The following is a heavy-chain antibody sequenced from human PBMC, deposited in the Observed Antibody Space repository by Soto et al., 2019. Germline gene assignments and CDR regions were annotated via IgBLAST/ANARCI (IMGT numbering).Heavy chain of an antibody. J-gene: IGHJ4*02. CDR2: IYYSGST. V-gene: IGHV4-39*01. CDR3: ARTQAYSNSYYFDY. D-gene: IGHD4-4*01. Sequence: QLQLQESGPGLVKPSETLSLTCTVSGGSISSSSYYWGWIRQPPGKGLEWIGSIYYSGSTYYNPSLKSRVTISVDTSKNQFSLKLSSVTAADTAVYYCARTQAYSNSYYFDYWAQGTLVTVSS. CDR1: GGSISSSSYY.